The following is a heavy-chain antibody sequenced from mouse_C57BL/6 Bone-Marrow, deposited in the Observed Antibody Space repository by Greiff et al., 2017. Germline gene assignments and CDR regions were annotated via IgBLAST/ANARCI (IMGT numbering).Heavy chain of an antibody. CDR1: GYTFTSYW. V-gene: IGHV1-64*01. CDR2: IHPNSGST. J-gene: IGHJ4*01. CDR3: ARYGSYAMDY. D-gene: IGHD1-2*01. Sequence: VQLQQSGAELVKPGASVKLSCKASGYTFTSYWMHWVKQRPGQGLEWIGMIHPNSGSTNYNEKFKSKATLTVDKSSSTAYMQLSSLTSEDSAVYYCARYGSYAMDYWGQGTSVTVSS.